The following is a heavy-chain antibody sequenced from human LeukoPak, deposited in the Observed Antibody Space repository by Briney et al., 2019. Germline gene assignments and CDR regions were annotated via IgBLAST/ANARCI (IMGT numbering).Heavy chain of an antibody. V-gene: IGHV3-53*01. CDR1: GFSISNNY. CDR2: IYTGGST. CDR3: ARESSTEGDLDY. J-gene: IGHJ4*02. D-gene: IGHD1-26*01. Sequence: GGSLRLSCAASGFSISNNYMNWVRQAPGKGLEWVSVIYTGGSTYYSDSVKGRFTISRDNSKNTLYLQMNSLRAEDTAVYYCARESSTEGDLDYWGQGTLVTVSS.